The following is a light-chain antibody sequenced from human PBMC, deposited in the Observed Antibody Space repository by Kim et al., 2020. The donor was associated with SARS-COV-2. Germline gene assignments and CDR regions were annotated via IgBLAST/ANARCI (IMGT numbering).Light chain of an antibody. J-gene: IGLJ2*01. CDR3: CSYAGNYIVV. Sequence: GQSVTITCTGTSSDVGGYNYVAWYQQHPGKAPKFMIYDVSKRPSGVPDRFSGSKSGNTASLTISGLQAEDEADYYCCSYAGNYIVVFGGGTKLTVL. V-gene: IGLV2-11*01. CDR1: SSDVGGYNY. CDR2: DVS.